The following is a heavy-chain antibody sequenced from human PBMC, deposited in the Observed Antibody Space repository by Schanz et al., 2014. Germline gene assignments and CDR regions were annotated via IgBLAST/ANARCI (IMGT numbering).Heavy chain of an antibody. V-gene: IGHV3-23*01. CDR3: ARGRVLES. D-gene: IGHD1-1*01. CDR2: ISDSGGDT. Sequence: DVQLLESGGGLVQPGGSLRLSCAASGFTFTNYAMSWVRQAPGKGLEWVSLISDSGGDTYYADSVKGRFTISRDNSKNTVYIQMNSLRAEDTAVYYCARGRVLESWGQGTLVTVSS. CDR1: GFTFTNYA. J-gene: IGHJ5*02.